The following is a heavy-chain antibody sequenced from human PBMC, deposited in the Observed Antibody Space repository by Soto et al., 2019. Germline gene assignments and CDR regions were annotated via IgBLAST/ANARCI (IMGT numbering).Heavy chain of an antibody. J-gene: IGHJ6*02. D-gene: IGHD3-10*01. Sequence: GGSLRLSCAASGFPVTSYYMSLVRQSPGKGPEWVSLIYTGGNTNYADSVKGRFTISRDNSKNTLYLKMNSLRAEDTAVYYCARDYYYGSGNYYRADYYDYGMDVWGQGTRVTVSS. V-gene: IGHV3-53*01. CDR1: GFPVTSYY. CDR3: ARDYYYGSGNYYRADYYDYGMDV. CDR2: IYTGGNT.